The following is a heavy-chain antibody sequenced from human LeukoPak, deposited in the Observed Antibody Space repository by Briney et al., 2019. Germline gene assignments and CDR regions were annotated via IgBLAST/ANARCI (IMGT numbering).Heavy chain of an antibody. CDR3: ATGWQWLVNFDY. CDR2: IVVGSGNT. J-gene: IGHJ4*02. V-gene: IGHV1-58*01. D-gene: IGHD6-19*01. Sequence: GASVKVSCKASGFTFTSSAVQWVRQARGQRLEWIGWIVVGSGNTNYAQKFQERVTITRDMSTSTAYMELSSLRSEDTAVYYCATGWQWLVNFDYWGQGTLVTVSS. CDR1: GFTFTSSA.